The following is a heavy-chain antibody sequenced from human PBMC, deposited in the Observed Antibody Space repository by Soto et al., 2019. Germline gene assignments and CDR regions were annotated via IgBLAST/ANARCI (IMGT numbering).Heavy chain of an antibody. CDR3: ESFGYNWNDGLYYYGMDV. V-gene: IGHV1-3*01. J-gene: IGHJ6*02. CDR2: INAGNGNT. D-gene: IGHD1-1*01. CDR1: GYTFTSYA. Sequence: QVQLVQSGAEVKKPGASVKVSCKASGYTFTSYAMHWVRQAPGQRLEWMGWINAGNGNTKYSQKFQGRVTITRDTSANTAYMELSSLRSEDTAVYYCESFGYNWNDGLYYYGMDVWGQGTTVTVSS.